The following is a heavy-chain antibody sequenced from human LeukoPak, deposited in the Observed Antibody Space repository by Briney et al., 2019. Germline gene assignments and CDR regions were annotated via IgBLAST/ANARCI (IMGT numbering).Heavy chain of an antibody. Sequence: QPGGSLRLSCAASGFTFSSYGMHWVRQAPGKGLEWVAVIWYDGSNKYYADSVKGRFTISRDNSKNTLYLQMNSLRAEDTAVYYCASQYGSGKAFDIWGQGTMVTVSS. CDR2: IWYDGSNK. V-gene: IGHV3-33*01. CDR3: ASQYGSGKAFDI. D-gene: IGHD3-10*01. CDR1: GFTFSSYG. J-gene: IGHJ3*02.